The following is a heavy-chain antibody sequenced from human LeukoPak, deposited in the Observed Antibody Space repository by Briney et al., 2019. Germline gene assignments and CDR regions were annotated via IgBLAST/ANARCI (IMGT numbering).Heavy chain of an antibody. J-gene: IGHJ4*02. CDR2: THGSEK. CDR3: ARETPYGSLTFDY. D-gene: IGHD3-10*01. Sequence: GGSLRLSCAASGFTFSNYWMSWVRQAPGKGLEWVANTHGSEKYYVDSVKGRFTISRDNARNSLYLQMNSLRAEDTAVYYCARETPYGSLTFDYWGQGTLVTVSS. V-gene: IGHV3-7*03. CDR1: GFTFSNYW.